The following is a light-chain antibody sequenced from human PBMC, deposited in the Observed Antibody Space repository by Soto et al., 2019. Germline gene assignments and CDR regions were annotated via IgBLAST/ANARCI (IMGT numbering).Light chain of an antibody. CDR1: QTVSFSY. J-gene: IGKJ4*01. CDR2: GAS. Sequence: EIVLTQSPGTLSLSPGDRATLSCRASQTVSFSYLAWYQQKPGQAPRLLIHGASSRATGIPDRFSGSESGTDFTLTISRLEPEDFAVYYCQQYGSSPLTFGGGTKVEIK. CDR3: QQYGSSPLT. V-gene: IGKV3-20*01.